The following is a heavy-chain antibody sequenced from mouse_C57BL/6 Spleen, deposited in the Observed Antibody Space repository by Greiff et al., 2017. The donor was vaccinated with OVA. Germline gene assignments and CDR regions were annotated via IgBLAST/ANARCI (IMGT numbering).Heavy chain of an antibody. CDR2: INPNYGTT. CDR1: GYSFTDYN. J-gene: IGHJ4*01. Sequence: EVQLQQSGPELVKPGASVKISCKASGYSFTDYNMNWVTQSNGQSLEWIGVINPNYGTTSYNQKFKGKATLTVDQSSSPAYMQLNSLTAEDSAVYYCARGPIYYGNYEAMDYWGQGTSVTVSS. V-gene: IGHV1-39*01. D-gene: IGHD2-1*01. CDR3: ARGPIYYGNYEAMDY.